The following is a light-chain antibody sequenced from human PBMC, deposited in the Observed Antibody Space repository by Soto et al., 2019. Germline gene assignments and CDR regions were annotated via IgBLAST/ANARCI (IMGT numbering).Light chain of an antibody. J-gene: IGLJ2*01. CDR1: SSNIGSGV. CDR3: SSYAGNNNLV. CDR2: DVT. Sequence: QAVVTQPPSASGTPGQRVTISCSGSSSNIGSGVVNWYQQLPGTAPKLLISDVTKRPSWVPDRFSGSKSGNTASLTISELQAEDEADYYCSSYAGNNNLVFGGGTQLTVL. V-gene: IGLV1-44*01.